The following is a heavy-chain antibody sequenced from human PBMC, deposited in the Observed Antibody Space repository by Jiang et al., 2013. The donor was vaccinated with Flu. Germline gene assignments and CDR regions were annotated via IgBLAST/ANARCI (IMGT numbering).Heavy chain of an antibody. J-gene: IGHJ3*02. CDR2: ISYHGTDT. CDR3: AKDGDSQKGFDI. CDR1: GFSFSDYG. D-gene: IGHD3-22*01. V-gene: IGHV3-30*18. Sequence: VQLLESGGGVVQPGRSLRLSCAASGFSFSDYGMHWVRQTPGRGLEWVAGISYHGTDTYYADFVKGRFTISRDDSKNMVDLHMDSLRAADTAVYYCAKDGDSQKGFDIWGQGTMITVTS.